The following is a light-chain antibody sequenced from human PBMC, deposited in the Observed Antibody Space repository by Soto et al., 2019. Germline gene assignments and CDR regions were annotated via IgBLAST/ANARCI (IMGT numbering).Light chain of an antibody. Sequence: DIQMTQSPSTLSASVGDRVTITCRASQSISSWLAWYQQKPGKAPKLLIYDASSLESGVPSRFSGSGSGTEFTLTISSLQPDDVATYYCHQYNSYSQTFGQGTKVEIK. CDR2: DAS. J-gene: IGKJ1*01. CDR3: HQYNSYSQT. CDR1: QSISSW. V-gene: IGKV1-5*01.